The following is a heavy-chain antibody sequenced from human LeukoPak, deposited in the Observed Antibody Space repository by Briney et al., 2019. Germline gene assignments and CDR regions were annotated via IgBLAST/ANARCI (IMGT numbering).Heavy chain of an antibody. J-gene: IGHJ4*02. CDR2: IYSGGST. D-gene: IGHD3-22*01. CDR1: EFSVGSNY. V-gene: IGHV3-66*01. CDR3: ARSLWSSGYTSGY. Sequence: GGSLRLSCAASEFSVGSNYMTWVRQAPGKGLEWVSLIYSGGSTYYADSVKGRFTISRDNSKNTLYLQMNSLRAEDTAVYYCARSLWSSGYTSGYWGQGTLVTVSS.